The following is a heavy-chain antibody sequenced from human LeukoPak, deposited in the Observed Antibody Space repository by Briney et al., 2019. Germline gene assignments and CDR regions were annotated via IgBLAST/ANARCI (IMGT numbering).Heavy chain of an antibody. Sequence: ASVTVSCKASGYTFTSYGISWVRQAPGQGLEWMGWISAYNGNTNYAQKLQVRVTMTTDTSTSTTYMELRSLRSDDTAVYYCARVEQLVRLDYWGQGTLVTVSS. CDR2: ISAYNGNT. CDR3: ARVEQLVRLDY. V-gene: IGHV1-18*01. CDR1: GYTFTSYG. J-gene: IGHJ4*02. D-gene: IGHD6-13*01.